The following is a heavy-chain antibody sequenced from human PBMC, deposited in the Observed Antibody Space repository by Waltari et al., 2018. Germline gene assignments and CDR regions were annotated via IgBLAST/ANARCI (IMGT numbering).Heavy chain of an antibody. Sequence: EVQLLESGGGLVQPGGSLRLSCAASGFTFNKYAMTWVRQAPGKGREWVSGIGSGGTTVYADSVKGQFTISRDNSKNTLYLQMNNLRAGDTAVYFCAKAGMATGTTRSYFDYWGQGALVTVSS. J-gene: IGHJ4*02. CDR2: IGSGGTT. CDR3: AKAGMATGTTRSYFDY. V-gene: IGHV3-23*01. CDR1: GFTFNKYA. D-gene: IGHD1-1*01.